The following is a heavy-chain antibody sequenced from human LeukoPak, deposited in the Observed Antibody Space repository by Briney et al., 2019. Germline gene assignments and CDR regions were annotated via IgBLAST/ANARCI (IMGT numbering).Heavy chain of an antibody. CDR2: ISSSSSYI. D-gene: IGHD3-10*01. V-gene: IGHV3-21*01. CDR3: ARGAAECRD. Sequence: GGSLRLSCAASGFTFSSYGMSWVRQAPGKGLEWVSSISSSSSYIYYADSVKGRFTISRDNAKNSLYLQMNSLRAEDTAVYYCARGAAECRDWGQGTLVTVSS. CDR1: GFTFSSYG. J-gene: IGHJ4*02.